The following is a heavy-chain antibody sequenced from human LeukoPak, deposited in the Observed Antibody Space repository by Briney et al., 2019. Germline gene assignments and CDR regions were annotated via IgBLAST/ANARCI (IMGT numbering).Heavy chain of an antibody. CDR3: ARHIGGGIEDMDV. Sequence: SETLSLTCTVSGGSFGTYYWSWVRQSPGTGLEWIGYIYVTGTRYNPYLQSRVTISVDRSRNQFFLKMTSVTAADTAVYYCARHIGGGIEDMDVWSRGAKVTVSS. D-gene: IGHD3-16*02. V-gene: IGHV4-59*08. CDR1: GGSFGTYY. CDR2: IYVTGT. J-gene: IGHJ6*03.